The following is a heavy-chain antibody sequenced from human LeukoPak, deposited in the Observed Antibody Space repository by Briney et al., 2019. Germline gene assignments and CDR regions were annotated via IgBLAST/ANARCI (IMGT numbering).Heavy chain of an antibody. D-gene: IGHD6-13*01. CDR2: MYYRGNT. CDR3: ATGVHGIAAAGDYYFDY. Sequence: NPGGSLRLSCTASGFTFGDYAMSWIRQPPGKGLEWIGYMYYRGNTNYNPSLKSRVTISIDTPNNQFSLKLSSVTAADTAVHYCATGVHGIAAAGDYYFDYWGQGTLVTVSS. V-gene: IGHV4-59*01. J-gene: IGHJ4*02. CDR1: GFTFGDYA.